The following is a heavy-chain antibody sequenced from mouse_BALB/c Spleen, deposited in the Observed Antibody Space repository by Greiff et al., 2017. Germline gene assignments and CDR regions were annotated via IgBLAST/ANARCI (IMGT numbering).Heavy chain of an antibody. V-gene: IGHV5-12-1*01. Sequence: EVQLVESGGGLVKPGGSLKLSCAASGFAFSSYDMSWVRQTPEKRLEWVAYISSGGGSTYYPDTVKGRFTISRDNAKNTLYRQMSSLKSEDTAMYYCARHGNYAWFAYWGQGTLVTVSA. J-gene: IGHJ3*01. CDR1: GFAFSSYD. CDR3: ARHGNYAWFAY. CDR2: ISSGGGST. D-gene: IGHD2-1*01.